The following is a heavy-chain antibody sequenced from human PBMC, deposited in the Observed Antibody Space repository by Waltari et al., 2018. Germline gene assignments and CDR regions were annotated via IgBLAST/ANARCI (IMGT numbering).Heavy chain of an antibody. CDR3: ARGGYCSGGSCHSGGYYYYYMDV. V-gene: IGHV4-34*01. D-gene: IGHD2-15*01. Sequence: QVQLQQCGAALLQPSETLSLTFAVYGGSFRGYYWRCIRHPPGKGLEWHGDINHSGSTNYNPSLKSRFTISVDTSKNQFSLKLSSVTAADTAVYYCARGGYCSGGSCHSGGYYYYYMDVWGKGTTVTVSS. J-gene: IGHJ6*03. CDR2: INHSGST. CDR1: GGSFRGYY.